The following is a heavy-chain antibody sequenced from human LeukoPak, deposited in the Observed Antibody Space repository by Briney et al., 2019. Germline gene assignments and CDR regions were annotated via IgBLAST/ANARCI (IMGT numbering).Heavy chain of an antibody. CDR2: VYYSGST. CDR3: ARRAGTGGRDYFDY. CDR1: GGSISSYY. D-gene: IGHD3/OR15-3a*01. Sequence: SETLSLTCTVSGGSISSYYWSWIRQPPGEGLEWIGYVYYSGSTNYNPSLKSRVTISVETSKNQFSLNLSSVTAADTAVYYCARRAGTGGRDYFDYWGQGTLVTVSS. V-gene: IGHV4-59*08. J-gene: IGHJ4*02.